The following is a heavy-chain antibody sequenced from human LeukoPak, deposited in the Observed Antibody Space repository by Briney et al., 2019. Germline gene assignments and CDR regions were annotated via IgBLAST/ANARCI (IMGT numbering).Heavy chain of an antibody. CDR3: ARDGEYGTGSYYMGSFDY. CDR2: IHPRSGDT. D-gene: IGHD3-10*01. J-gene: IGHJ4*02. Sequence: GASVKVSCKASGYSFTAFYIHWVRQAPGQGLEWMGWIHPRSGDTRYAQKFQGRVTMARDTSISTVYMDLSSLGSDDTAVYYCARDGEYGTGSYYMGSFDYWGQGILVTVSS. V-gene: IGHV1-2*02. CDR1: GYSFTAFY.